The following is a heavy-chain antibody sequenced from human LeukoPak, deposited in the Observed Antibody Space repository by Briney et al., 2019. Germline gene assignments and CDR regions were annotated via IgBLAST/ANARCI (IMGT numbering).Heavy chain of an antibody. V-gene: IGHV3-11*01. D-gene: IGHD2-15*01. CDR2: ISSSGSTI. J-gene: IGHJ4*02. Sequence: GGSLRLSCAASGFTFSDYYMSWIRQAPGKGLEWVSYISSSGSTIYYADSVKGRFTISRDNAKNSLYLQMNSLRAEDTAVYYCARDRDCNGDNCYQFLRGFDSWGQGTLVTVSS. CDR1: GFTFSDYY. CDR3: ARDRDCNGDNCYQFLRGFDS.